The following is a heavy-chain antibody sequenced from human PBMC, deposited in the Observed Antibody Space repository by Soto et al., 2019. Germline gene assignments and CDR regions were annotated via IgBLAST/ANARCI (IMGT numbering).Heavy chain of an antibody. CDR3: ARSKYGYRYYYYGMDV. J-gene: IGHJ6*02. V-gene: IGHV1-3*01. CDR2: INAGNGNT. D-gene: IGHD5-12*01. Sequence: ASVKVSCKASGYTFGNYAVHWVRQAPGQRLEWMGWINAGNGNTKCSEKFQGRVTITRDTSASTAYMDLSSLTSEDTAVYYCARSKYGYRYYYYGMDVWGQGTTVTVSS. CDR1: GYTFGNYA.